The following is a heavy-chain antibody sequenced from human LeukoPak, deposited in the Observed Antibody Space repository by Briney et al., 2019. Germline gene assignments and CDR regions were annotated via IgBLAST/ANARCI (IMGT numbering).Heavy chain of an antibody. D-gene: IGHD1-26*01. CDR2: INHSGIT. CDR3: ARRGLYSGSYKTRGAWFDP. CDR1: GGSYSDYY. V-gene: IGHV4-34*01. Sequence: SETLSLTCGVYGGSYSDYYWSWIRQPPGKGLEWIGEINHSGITNYNPSLKSRVTISVDTSKNQFSLKLSSVTAADTAVYYCARRGLYSGSYKTRGAWFDPWGQGTLVTVSS. J-gene: IGHJ5*02.